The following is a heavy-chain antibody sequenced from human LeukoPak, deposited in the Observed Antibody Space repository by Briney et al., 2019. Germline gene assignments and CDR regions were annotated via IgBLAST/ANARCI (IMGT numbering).Heavy chain of an antibody. CDR3: ARHHCSCTSCYGGYYYYYGMDV. Sequence: GESLKISCKGSGYSFTSYWISWVRQMPGKGLEWMGRIDPSDSYTNYSPSFQGHVTISADKSISTAYLQWSSLKASDTAMYYCARHHCSCTSCYGGYYYYYGMDVWGQGTTVTVSS. J-gene: IGHJ6*02. V-gene: IGHV5-10-1*01. CDR2: IDPSDSYT. D-gene: IGHD2-2*01. CDR1: GYSFTSYW.